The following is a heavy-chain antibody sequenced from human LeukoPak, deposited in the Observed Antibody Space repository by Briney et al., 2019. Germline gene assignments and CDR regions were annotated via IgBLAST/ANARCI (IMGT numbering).Heavy chain of an antibody. V-gene: IGHV4-31*03. J-gene: IGHJ4*02. CDR1: GGSISSGGYY. Sequence: SETLSLTCTVSGGSISSGGYYWSWIRQHPGKGLEWIGYIYYSGSTYYNPSLKSRVTISVDTSKNQFSLKLSSVTAVDTAVYYCATDGLYSSSFLPIDYWGQGTLVTVSS. CDR3: ATDGLYSSSFLPIDY. D-gene: IGHD6-13*01. CDR2: IYYSGST.